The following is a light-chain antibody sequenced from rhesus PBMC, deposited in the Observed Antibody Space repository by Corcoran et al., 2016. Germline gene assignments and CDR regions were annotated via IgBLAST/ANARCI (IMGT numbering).Light chain of an antibody. Sequence: ETVLTQSPATLSLSPGERATLSCRASQRVGGNLAWYPQQPGQAPKGLIYDAPSRATGIPERFSGSGSGTDFTLTISSLEPEDVGVYYCHQYNNWNSFGQGTKVEIK. CDR2: DAP. CDR3: HQYNNWNS. V-gene: IGKV3-24*04. J-gene: IGKJ2*01. CDR1: QRVGGN.